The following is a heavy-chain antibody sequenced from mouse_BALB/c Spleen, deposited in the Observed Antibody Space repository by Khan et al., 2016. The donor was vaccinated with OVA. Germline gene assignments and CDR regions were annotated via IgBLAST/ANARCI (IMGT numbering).Heavy chain of an antibody. V-gene: IGHV5-6-3*01. Sequence: VELVESGGGLVQPGGSLKLSCAAPGFTFSSYGMSWVRQTPDKRLELVATINSNGGSTYYPDSVKGRFTISRDNAKNTLYLQMSSMKSEDTAMYYCARMARTINWGQGTTLTVSS. CDR1: GFTFSSYG. J-gene: IGHJ2*01. CDR2: INSNGGST. CDR3: ARMARTIN.